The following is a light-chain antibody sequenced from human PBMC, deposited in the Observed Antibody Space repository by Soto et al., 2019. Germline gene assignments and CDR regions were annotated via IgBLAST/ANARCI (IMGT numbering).Light chain of an antibody. V-gene: IGLV2-14*01. J-gene: IGLJ1*01. CDR1: SSDVGGYNY. Sequence: QSALTQPASVSGSPGQSITISCTGTSSDVGGYNYVSWYQQHPGKAPKLMIYEVSNRPSGVSNRFSGSKSGNTASLTISGPQAEDEADYSCSSYTTSSTLYVFGTGTKLTVL. CDR2: EVS. CDR3: SSYTTSSTLYV.